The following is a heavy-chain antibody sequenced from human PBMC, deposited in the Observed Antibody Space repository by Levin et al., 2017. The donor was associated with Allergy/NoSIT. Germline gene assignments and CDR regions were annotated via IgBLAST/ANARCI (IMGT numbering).Heavy chain of an antibody. V-gene: IGHV3-7*01. J-gene: IGHJ6*02. CDR1: GFTFTTFW. D-gene: IGHD3-16*02. Sequence: GGSLRLSCAASGFTFTTFWMTWARQAPGKGLEWVANIERDGSETHYVDSVKGRFTISRDNAKNSVYLQMNRLRVDDTAVYYCAREEGWGYHYGMDVWGQGTTVTVSS. CDR2: IERDGSET. CDR3: AREEGWGYHYGMDV.